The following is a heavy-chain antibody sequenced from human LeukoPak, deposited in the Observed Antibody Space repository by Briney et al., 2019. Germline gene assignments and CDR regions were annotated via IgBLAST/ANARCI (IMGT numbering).Heavy chain of an antibody. CDR3: ARDTGAWVGEIDSSDYYYLDY. CDR2: IIPIFGTA. V-gene: IGHV1-69*13. CDR1: GGTFSSYA. Sequence: SVKVSCKASGGTFSSYAISWVRQAPGQGLEWMGGIIPIFGTANYAQKFRGRVTITADESTSTAYMELSSLRSEDTAVYYCARDTGAWVGEIDSSDYYYLDYWGQGTLVTVSS. J-gene: IGHJ4*02. D-gene: IGHD3-22*01.